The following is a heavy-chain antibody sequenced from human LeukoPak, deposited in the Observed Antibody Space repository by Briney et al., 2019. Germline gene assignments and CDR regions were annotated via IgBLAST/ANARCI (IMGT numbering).Heavy chain of an antibody. CDR1: GFTFSSYG. CDR2: IRYDGSNK. J-gene: IGHJ4*02. D-gene: IGHD3-3*01. CDR3: ARAKLRFLEWYFDY. V-gene: IGHV3-30*02. Sequence: TGGSLRLSCAASGFTFSSYGMHWVRQAPGKGLEWVAFIRYDGSNKYYADSVKGRFTISRDNSKNTLYLQMNSLRAEDTAVYYCARAKLRFLEWYFDYRGQGTLVTVSS.